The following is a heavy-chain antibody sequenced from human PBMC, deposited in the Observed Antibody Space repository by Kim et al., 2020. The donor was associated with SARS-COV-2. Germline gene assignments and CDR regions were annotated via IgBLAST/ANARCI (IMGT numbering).Heavy chain of an antibody. CDR2: IDPSDSYT. J-gene: IGHJ6*02. CDR1: GYSFTSYW. Sequence: GESLKISCKGSGYSFTSYWISWVRQMPGKGLEWMGRIDPSDSYTNYSPSFQGHVTISADKSISTAYLQWSSLKASDTAMYYCARRGKPGLYSPNYYYYGMDVWGQGTTVTVSS. CDR3: ARRGKPGLYSPNYYYYGMDV. V-gene: IGHV5-10-1*01. D-gene: IGHD2-2*02.